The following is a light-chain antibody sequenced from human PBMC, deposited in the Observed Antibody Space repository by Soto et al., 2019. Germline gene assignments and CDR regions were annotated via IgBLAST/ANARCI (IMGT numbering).Light chain of an antibody. Sequence: DIQMTQSPSTLSASVGDRVTITCRASQSMVTWLAWYQQKPGKAPKLLIYTASNLERGVPSRFSGSGSVTEFTLTIGSLQPDDFATYYGQHRLRYPRTFGRGTKVEFK. CDR2: TAS. J-gene: IGKJ1*01. CDR3: QHRLRYPRT. CDR1: QSMVTW. V-gene: IGKV1-5*03.